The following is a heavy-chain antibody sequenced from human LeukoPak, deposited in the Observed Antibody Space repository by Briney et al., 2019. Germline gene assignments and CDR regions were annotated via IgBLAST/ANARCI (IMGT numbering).Heavy chain of an antibody. CDR2: IYTTGTT. J-gene: IGHJ4*02. V-gene: IGHV4-4*07. CDR1: TGSINSYY. D-gene: IGHD1-26*01. Sequence: PSETLSLTCTVSTGSINSYYWGWVRQPAGKGLEWIGRIYTTGTTNYSPSLKSRLSMSIDTSTNQFSLTLRSVTAADTAVYYCGRQGYTASYYFLDYRSQGTLVTVSS. CDR3: GRQGYTASYYFLDY.